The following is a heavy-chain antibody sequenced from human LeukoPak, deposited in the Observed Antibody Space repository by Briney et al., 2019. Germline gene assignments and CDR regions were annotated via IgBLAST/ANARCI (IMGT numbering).Heavy chain of an antibody. CDR1: GFTFSGYG. J-gene: IGHJ4*02. D-gene: IGHD6-19*01. V-gene: IGHV3-30*03. Sequence: GRSLRLSCAASGFTFSGYGMHWVRQAPGKGLEWVAVISFDGGNKFYADSVEGRFTISRDNSKSTLDLQMSSLRTEDTAVYYCARAPQGIAVAAYDFWGQGTLVTVSS. CDR2: ISFDGGNK. CDR3: ARAPQGIAVAAYDF.